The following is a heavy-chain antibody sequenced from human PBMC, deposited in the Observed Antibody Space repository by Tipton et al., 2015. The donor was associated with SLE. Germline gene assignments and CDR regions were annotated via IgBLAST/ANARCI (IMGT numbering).Heavy chain of an antibody. CDR3: ARDPPSSYYYGMDV. D-gene: IGHD3-16*01. Sequence: TLSLTCTVSSGPLTGFYYNWIRQSPGKGLEWIGEINYSGSTTYNPSLGSRVSMSIDTSQNQFSLQLTSVTAADTAVYYCARDPPSSYYYGMDVWAKGPRPPSP. V-gene: IGHV4-34*10. CDR2: INYSGST. J-gene: IGHJ6*02. CDR1: SGPLTGFY.